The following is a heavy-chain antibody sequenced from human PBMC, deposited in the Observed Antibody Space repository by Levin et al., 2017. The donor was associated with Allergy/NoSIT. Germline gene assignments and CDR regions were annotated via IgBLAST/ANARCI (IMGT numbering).Heavy chain of an antibody. Sequence: GESLKISCAASGFTVSSNYMSWVRQAPGKGLEWVSVIYSGGSTYYADSVKGRFTISRDNSKNTLYLQMNSLRAEDTAVYYCARDCTMAAAGSGCDAFDIWGQGTMVTVSS. J-gene: IGHJ3*02. CDR3: ARDCTMAAAGSGCDAFDI. V-gene: IGHV3-53*01. D-gene: IGHD6-13*01. CDR1: GFTVSSNY. CDR2: IYSGGST.